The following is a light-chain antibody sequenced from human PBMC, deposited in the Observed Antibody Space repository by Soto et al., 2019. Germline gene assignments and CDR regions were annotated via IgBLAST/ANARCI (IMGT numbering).Light chain of an antibody. J-gene: IGLJ1*01. CDR1: SSDVGGYNY. V-gene: IGLV2-14*03. CDR3: SSYTGSSTYV. CDR2: DVS. Sequence: QSALTQPASVSGSPGQSITISCTGTSSDVGGYNYVSWYQQHPGKAPKLMIYDVSNRPSGVSNRFSGSKSGNTASLTISGLQAEDESDYYCSSYTGSSTYVFGTGTNVTVL.